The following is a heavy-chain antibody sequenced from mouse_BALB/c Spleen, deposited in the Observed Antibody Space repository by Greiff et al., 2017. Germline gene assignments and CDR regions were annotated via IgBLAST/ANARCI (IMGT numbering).Heavy chain of an antibody. J-gene: IGHJ2*01. CDR1: GFSLTGYG. CDR2: IWGDGST. V-gene: IGHV2-6-7*01. D-gene: IGHD2-14*01. Sequence: VKVEESGPGLVAPSQSLSITCTVSGFSLTGYGVNWVRQPPGKGLEWLGMIWGDGSTDYNSALKSRLSISKDNSKSQVFLKMNSLQTDDTARYYCAREGYDGYFDYWGQGTTLTVSS. CDR3: AREGYDGYFDY.